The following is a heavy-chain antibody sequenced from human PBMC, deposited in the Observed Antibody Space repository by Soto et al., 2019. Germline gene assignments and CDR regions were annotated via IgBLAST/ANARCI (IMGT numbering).Heavy chain of an antibody. Sequence: GGSLRLSCAASGFTFSSYGLHWVRQAPGKGLEWVGIISYDGRNTNYADSVKGRFTISRDNSKNTLFLQMNGLRAEDTAVYYCVSWFDPWGQGTLVTVSS. CDR3: VSWFDP. CDR1: GFTFSSYG. V-gene: IGHV3-30*03. CDR2: ISYDGRNT. J-gene: IGHJ5*02.